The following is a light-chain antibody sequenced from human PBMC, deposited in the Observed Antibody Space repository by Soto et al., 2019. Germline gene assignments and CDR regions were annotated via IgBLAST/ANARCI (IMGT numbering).Light chain of an antibody. V-gene: IGLV2-14*01. CDR1: SSDVGYYNY. CDR3: SSYTSSSTLDV. J-gene: IGLJ1*01. CDR2: EVS. Sequence: QCALTQPASVSGSPGQSITISCTGTSSDVGYYNYVSWYQQHPGNAPKLIIYEVSNRPAGVSNRFSGSKSGNTASLTISGLQAEDEADYYCSSYTSSSTLDVFGIGTKVTVL.